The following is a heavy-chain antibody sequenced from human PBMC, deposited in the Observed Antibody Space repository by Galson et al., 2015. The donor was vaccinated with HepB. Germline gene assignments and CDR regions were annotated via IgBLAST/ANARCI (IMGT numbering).Heavy chain of an antibody. CDR3: AADGVAAAGPGWGYYYYGMDV. CDR2: IVVGSGNT. D-gene: IGHD6-13*01. CDR1: GFTFTSSA. Sequence: SVKVSCKASGFTFTSSAMQWVRQARGQRLEWIGWIVVGSGNTNYAQKFQERVTITRDMSTSTAYMELSSLRSEDTAVYYCAADGVAAAGPGWGYYYYGMDVWGQGTTVTVSS. V-gene: IGHV1-58*02. J-gene: IGHJ6*02.